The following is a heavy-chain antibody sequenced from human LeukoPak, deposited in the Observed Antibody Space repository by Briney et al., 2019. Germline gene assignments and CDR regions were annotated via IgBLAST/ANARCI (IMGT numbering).Heavy chain of an antibody. J-gene: IGHJ4*02. Sequence: GGSLRLSCAASGFTFSSYAMSWVRQPPGKGLEWVSAISGSGGSTYYADSVKGRFTISRDNSKNTLYLQMNSLRAEDTAVYYCAKFFYCSSTRCYGVYFDYWGQGTLVTVSS. CDR1: GFTFSSYA. CDR2: ISGSGGST. CDR3: AKFFYCSSTRCYGVYFDY. V-gene: IGHV3-23*01. D-gene: IGHD2-2*01.